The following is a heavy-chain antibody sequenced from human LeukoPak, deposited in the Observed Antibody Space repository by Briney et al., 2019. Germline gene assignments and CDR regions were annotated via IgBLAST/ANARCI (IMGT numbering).Heavy chain of an antibody. V-gene: IGHV4-34*01. J-gene: IGHJ4*02. CDR1: GGSFSGYY. Sequence: PSGTLSLTCAVYGGSFSGYYWSWIRQPPPKGLERMGEIHHCGSTNYNPSPKSRVTISVDTCKSPFSLKLSSVSAADTAVYYCARGLRYSSGWYGYWGQGTLVTVSS. CDR3: ARGLRYSSGWYGY. D-gene: IGHD6-19*01. CDR2: IHHCGST.